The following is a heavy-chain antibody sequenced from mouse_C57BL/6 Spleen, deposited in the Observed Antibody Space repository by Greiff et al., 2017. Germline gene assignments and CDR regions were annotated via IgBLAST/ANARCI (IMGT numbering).Heavy chain of an antibody. Sequence: EVKLVESGAELVRPGASVKLSCTASGFNIKDDYMHWVKQRPEQGLEWIGWIDPENGDTEYASKFQGKATITADTSSNTAYLQLSSLTSEDTAVYYCTTDGNYPSYAMDYWGQGTSVTVSS. V-gene: IGHV14-4*01. J-gene: IGHJ4*01. CDR2: IDPENGDT. CDR1: GFNIKDDY. D-gene: IGHD2-1*01. CDR3: TTDGNYPSYAMDY.